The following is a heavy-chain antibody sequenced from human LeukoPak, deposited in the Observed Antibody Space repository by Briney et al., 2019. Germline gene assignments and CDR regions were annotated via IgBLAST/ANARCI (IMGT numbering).Heavy chain of an antibody. V-gene: IGHV1-69*13. CDR3: ARDGYSGYDAAI. CDR1: GGTFSSYA. D-gene: IGHD5-12*01. CDR2: IIPIFGTA. Sequence: GASVKVSCKAPGGTFSSYAISWVRQAPGQGLEWMGGIIPIFGTANYAQKFQGRVTITADESTSTAYMELSSLRSEDTAVYYCARDGYSGYDAAIWGQGTLVTVSS. J-gene: IGHJ4*02.